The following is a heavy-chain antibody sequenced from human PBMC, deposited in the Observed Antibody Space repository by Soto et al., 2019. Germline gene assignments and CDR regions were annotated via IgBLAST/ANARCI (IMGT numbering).Heavy chain of an antibody. J-gene: IGHJ4*02. CDR1: LYTFTNYG. Sequence: ASLKVSCDTSLYTFTNYGCMWVRQAPGQGLEWMGWISPYSGNTNYAQKLQGRVTLTPDTSTTTAYLELRSLKSDDTALYYCATQPYSGDWPEGNYFDYWGQGTLVTVSS. D-gene: IGHD1-26*01. CDR2: ISPYSGNT. CDR3: ATQPYSGDWPEGNYFDY. V-gene: IGHV1-18*01.